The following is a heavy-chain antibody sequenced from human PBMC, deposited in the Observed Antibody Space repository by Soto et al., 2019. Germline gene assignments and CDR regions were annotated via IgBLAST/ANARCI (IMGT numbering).Heavy chain of an antibody. Sequence: ASVKVSCKASGYNFNGYYLHWVRQAPGQGLEWMGWIVPNSGGTNYAQKFQGWVTMTRDTSISTAYMELSRLRSDDTAVYYCARSRDGSWYSYGMDVWGQGTTVTVSS. J-gene: IGHJ6*02. CDR3: ARSRDGSWYSYGMDV. CDR2: IVPNSGGT. CDR1: GYNFNGYY. D-gene: IGHD6-13*01. V-gene: IGHV1-2*04.